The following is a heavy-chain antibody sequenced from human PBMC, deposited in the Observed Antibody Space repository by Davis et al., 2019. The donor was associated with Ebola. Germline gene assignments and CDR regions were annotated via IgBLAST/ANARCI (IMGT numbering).Heavy chain of an antibody. CDR1: GGSFSAYS. CDR2: IYYSGST. CDR3: AREGRNWNDEHAFDI. J-gene: IGHJ3*02. V-gene: IGHV4-59*01. D-gene: IGHD1-1*01. Sequence: ETLSLTCAVYGGSFSAYSWSWIRQPPGKGLEWIGYIYYSGSTNYNPSLKSRVTISVDTSKNQFSLKLSSVTAADTAVYYCAREGRNWNDEHAFDIWGQGTMVTVSS.